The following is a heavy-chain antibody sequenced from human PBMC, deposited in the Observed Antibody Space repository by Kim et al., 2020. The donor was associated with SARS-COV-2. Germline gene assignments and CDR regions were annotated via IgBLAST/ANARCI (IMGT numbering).Heavy chain of an antibody. CDR3: ARLRGFGELPQRAFDP. V-gene: IGHV1-18*04. CDR1: GYTFTSYG. J-gene: IGHJ5*02. Sequence: ASVKVSCKASGYTFTSYGISWVRQAPGQGLEWMGWISAYNGNTNYAQKLQGRVTMTTDTSTSTAYMELRSLRSDDTAVYYCARLRGFGELPQRAFDPWGQGTLVTVSS. D-gene: IGHD3-10*01. CDR2: ISAYNGNT.